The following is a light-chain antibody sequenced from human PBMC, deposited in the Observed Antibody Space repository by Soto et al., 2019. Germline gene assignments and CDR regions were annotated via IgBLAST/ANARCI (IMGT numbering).Light chain of an antibody. Sequence: EIVLTQSPGTLSLSPGERVTLSCRASQSVSSSYLAWYQQKPGQAPRLLFYSASSRATGIPDRFSGSGSGTDFILTISRLEPDDFAVYYCQQYGRSPWTFGQGTKVEIK. V-gene: IGKV3-20*01. CDR3: QQYGRSPWT. CDR1: QSVSSSY. J-gene: IGKJ1*01. CDR2: SAS.